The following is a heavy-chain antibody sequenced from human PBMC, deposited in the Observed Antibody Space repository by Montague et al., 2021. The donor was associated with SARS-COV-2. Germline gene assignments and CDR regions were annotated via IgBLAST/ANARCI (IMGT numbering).Heavy chain of an antibody. CDR3: VRHPQYDGLDGPPDF. Sequence: SETLSLTCTVSGVSVTGYYWSWIRQPPGKGLEWVGYVFYNKSTNFNPSLQSRVAISVDTSKNQFSLRLTSVTAADTAVYYCVRHPQYDGLDGPPDFWDQGTLVTVSS. CDR2: VFYNKST. CDR1: GVSVTGYY. J-gene: IGHJ4*02. D-gene: IGHD5-24*01. V-gene: IGHV4-59*08.